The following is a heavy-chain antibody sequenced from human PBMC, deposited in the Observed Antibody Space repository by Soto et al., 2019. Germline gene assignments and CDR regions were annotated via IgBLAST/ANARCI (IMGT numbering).Heavy chain of an antibody. CDR2: ISSSSSYI. D-gene: IGHD3-10*01. Sequence: GGSLRLSCAASGFTFSSYSMNWVRQAPGKGLEWVSSISSSSSYIYYADSVKGRFTISRDNAKNSLYLQMNSLRAEDTAVYYCARDPLWFGELSNYYYGMDVWGQGTTVTVSS. J-gene: IGHJ6*02. CDR3: ARDPLWFGELSNYYYGMDV. V-gene: IGHV3-21*01. CDR1: GFTFSSYS.